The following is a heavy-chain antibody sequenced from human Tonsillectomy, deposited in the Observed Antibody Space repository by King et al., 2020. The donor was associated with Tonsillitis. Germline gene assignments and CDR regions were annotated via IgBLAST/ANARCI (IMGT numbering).Heavy chain of an antibody. D-gene: IGHD6-19*01. CDR2: ISYDGSNK. J-gene: IGHJ6*02. CDR1: GFTFSSYD. CDR3: AKVLTAVAGVAYYYGMDV. Sequence: VQLVESGGGVVQPGRSLRLSCAASGFTFSSYDMHWVRQAPGKGLEWEAVISYDGSNKYYADSVKGRFTISRDNFKNTLYLQMNSLRAEDTAVYYCAKVLTAVAGVAYYYGMDVWGQGTTVTVSS. V-gene: IGHV3-30*18.